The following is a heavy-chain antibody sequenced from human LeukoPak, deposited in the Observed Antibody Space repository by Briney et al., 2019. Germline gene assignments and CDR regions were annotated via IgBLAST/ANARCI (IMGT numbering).Heavy chain of an antibody. V-gene: IGHV3-21*01. J-gene: IGHJ4*02. CDR1: GFTFSSYS. CDR3: ARARAAADFDY. CDR2: ISSSSSYI. Sequence: GGSLRLSCAASGFTFSSYSMNWVRQAPGKGLEWVSSISSSSSYIYYADSVKGRFTISRDNPKNSMYLQMNSLRAEDTAVYYCARARAAADFDYWGQRTLVTVSS. D-gene: IGHD6-13*01.